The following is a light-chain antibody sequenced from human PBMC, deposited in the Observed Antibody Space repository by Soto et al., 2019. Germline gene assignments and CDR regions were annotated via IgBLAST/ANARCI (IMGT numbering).Light chain of an antibody. CDR3: QQYNSWPQT. CDR2: GTS. J-gene: IGKJ1*01. Sequence: TQSPATLSVSPGERATLSCRASQSIYSNLAWYYQRPGQSPRLLIYGTSTRATGIPARFSGSGSGKEFXLTISSLQAEDFEVYYCQQYNSWPQTFGQGTKV. CDR1: QSIYSN. V-gene: IGKV3-15*01.